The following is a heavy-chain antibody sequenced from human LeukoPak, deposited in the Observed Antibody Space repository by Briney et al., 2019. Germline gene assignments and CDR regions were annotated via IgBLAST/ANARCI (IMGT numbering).Heavy chain of an antibody. CDR2: ISDSGDRT. J-gene: IGHJ5*02. V-gene: IGHV3-23*01. Sequence: GGSLRLSCAASGFSFSSYAMNWVRQAPGRGLEWVSAISDSGDRTYYADSVKGRFTISRDNSMSTLYLQMDSLTAEDSAIYYCAKDMAAKRYNWFDPWGQGTLVTVSS. CDR3: AKDMAAKRYNWFDP. CDR1: GFSFSSYA. D-gene: IGHD6-13*01.